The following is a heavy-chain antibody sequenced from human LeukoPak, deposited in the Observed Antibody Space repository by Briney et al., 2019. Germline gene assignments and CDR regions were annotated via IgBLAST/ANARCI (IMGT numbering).Heavy chain of an antibody. CDR3: GRGFALVPAGIPDY. CDR1: GFTFSSYS. D-gene: IGHD2-2*01. Sequence: PGGSLRLSCAASGFTFSSYSMNWVRQAPGKGPEWVSSISSSSSYIYYADSVKGRFTISRDNAKNTLYLQMNSLRAEDTAIYYCGRGFALVPAGIPDYWGQGILVTVSS. J-gene: IGHJ4*02. CDR2: ISSSSSYI. V-gene: IGHV3-21*01.